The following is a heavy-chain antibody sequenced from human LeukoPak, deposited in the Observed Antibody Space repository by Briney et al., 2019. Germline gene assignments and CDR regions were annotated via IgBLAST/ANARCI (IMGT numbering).Heavy chain of an antibody. J-gene: IGHJ4*02. V-gene: IGHV3-30-3*01. D-gene: IGHD3-3*01. CDR3: ARDGGTIFGVVIPYLYYFDY. Sequence: PGGSLRLSCSTSGFTVSSNFMSWVRQAPGKGLEWVAVISYDGSNKYYADSVKGRFTISRDNSKNTLYLQMNSLRAEDTAVYYCARDGGTIFGVVIPYLYYFDYWGQGTLVTVSS. CDR1: GFTVSSNF. CDR2: ISYDGSNK.